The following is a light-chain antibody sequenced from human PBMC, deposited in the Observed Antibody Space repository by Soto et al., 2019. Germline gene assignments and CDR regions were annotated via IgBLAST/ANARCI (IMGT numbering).Light chain of an antibody. Sequence: EIVLTQSPGTLSVSPGERATVSCRASQTVSSGFLAWYQQKVGQAPRLLIYSATRRATGIPDRFSGSGSGTDFTLTISRLEPEDFATYYCQQLNSYLITFGQGTRLEIK. CDR1: QTVSSGF. CDR3: QQLNSYLIT. J-gene: IGKJ5*01. CDR2: SAT. V-gene: IGKV3-20*01.